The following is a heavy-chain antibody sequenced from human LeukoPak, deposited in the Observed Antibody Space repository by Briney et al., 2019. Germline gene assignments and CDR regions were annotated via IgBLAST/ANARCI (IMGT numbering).Heavy chain of an antibody. V-gene: IGHV3-21*01. CDR2: ISSSSSYI. Sequence: GGSLRLSCAASGFTFSSYSMNWVRQAPGQGLEWVSSISSSSSYIYYADSVKGRFTISRDNAKNSLYLQMNSLRAEDTAVYYCAKDLPSFAFDYWGQGTLVTVSS. J-gene: IGHJ4*02. CDR1: GFTFSSYS. CDR3: AKDLPSFAFDY. D-gene: IGHD2-21*01.